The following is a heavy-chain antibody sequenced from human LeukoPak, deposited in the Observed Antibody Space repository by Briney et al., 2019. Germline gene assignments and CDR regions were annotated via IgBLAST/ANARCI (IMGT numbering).Heavy chain of an antibody. V-gene: IGHV4-61*01. CDR3: ARGQKYRNGYTVTELGSGYFDY. J-gene: IGHJ4*02. CDR1: GVSVSSNSYY. Sequence: PSETLSLTCTVSGVSVSSNSYYWSWIRQPPGKGLEWIGYIYYSGRTNYNPSLKSRVTISVDTSKNQFSLTLSSVTAADTAVYYCARGQKYRNGYTVTELGSGYFDYWGQGTLVTVSS. CDR2: IYYSGRT. D-gene: IGHD5-18*01.